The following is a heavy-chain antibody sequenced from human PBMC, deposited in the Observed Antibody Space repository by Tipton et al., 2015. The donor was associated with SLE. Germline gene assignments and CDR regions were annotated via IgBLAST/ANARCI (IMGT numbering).Heavy chain of an antibody. CDR3: AEGGAKGVLDY. V-gene: IGHV4-38-2*02. CDR2: MSHSGDT. CDR1: RYSISSGYF. Sequence: TLSLTCTVSRYSISSGYFWGWIRQPPGKGLEWIGTMSHSGDTYYNPSLESRVTMSMDTSKTHFSLRLTSVTAADTAVYYCAEGGAKGVLDYWGQGTLVTVSS. J-gene: IGHJ4*02. D-gene: IGHD2-8*01.